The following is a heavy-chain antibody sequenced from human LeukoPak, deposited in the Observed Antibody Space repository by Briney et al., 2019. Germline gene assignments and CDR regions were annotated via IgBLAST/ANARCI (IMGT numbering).Heavy chain of an antibody. Sequence: SETLSLTCTVSGYSISSGYYWGRIRQRPRKGLEWIGSIYHSGSTYYNPSLKSRVTISVDTSKNQFSLKLSSVTAADTAVYYCARDRHGSGSYSHWGQGTLVTVSS. V-gene: IGHV4-38-2*02. CDR3: ARDRHGSGSYSH. CDR2: IYHSGST. J-gene: IGHJ4*02. D-gene: IGHD3-10*01. CDR1: GYSISSGYY.